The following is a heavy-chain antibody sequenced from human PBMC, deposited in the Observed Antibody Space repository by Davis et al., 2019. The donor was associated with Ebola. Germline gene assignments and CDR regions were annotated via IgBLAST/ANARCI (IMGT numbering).Heavy chain of an antibody. Sequence: SETLSLTCTVSGGSTSTYYWTWVRQPPGKQLEWIGNIQYSGTTYYNPSLKSRVTILVDTSKSQFSLKLTSVTAADTAVYYCARGGGWLPDFWGLGTLVTVSS. J-gene: IGHJ4*02. V-gene: IGHV4-59*01. D-gene: IGHD6-19*01. CDR3: ARGGGWLPDF. CDR2: IQYSGTT. CDR1: GGSTSTYY.